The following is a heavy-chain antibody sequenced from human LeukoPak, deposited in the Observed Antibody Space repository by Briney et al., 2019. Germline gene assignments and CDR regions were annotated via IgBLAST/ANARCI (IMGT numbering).Heavy chain of an antibody. D-gene: IGHD3-16*01. Sequence: PGGSLRLSCAASGFTFNRYAMHWVRQAPGKELVWVSRLNTDGTNTFYADSVKGRFTISRDNAKNTLFLQMDSLRAEDTAVYYCARVQRLGEFYYFDYWGQGTLVTVSS. V-gene: IGHV3-74*01. CDR2: LNTDGTNT. CDR3: ARVQRLGEFYYFDY. J-gene: IGHJ4*02. CDR1: GFTFNRYA.